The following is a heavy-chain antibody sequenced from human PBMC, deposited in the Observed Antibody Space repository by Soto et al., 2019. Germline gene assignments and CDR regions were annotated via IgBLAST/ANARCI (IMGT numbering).Heavy chain of an antibody. V-gene: IGHV1-2*02. CDR2: INPNSGDT. CDR3: ASGETSDF. CDR1: GYTLTGYY. Sequence: ASVKVSCKASGYTLTGYYMHWVRQAPGQGLEWMGCINPNSGDTNYAQKFQGRVTLTRDTSINTAYMELSRLRSDDTAVYYCASGETSDFWGQGTLVTVSS. J-gene: IGHJ4*02. D-gene: IGHD3-10*01.